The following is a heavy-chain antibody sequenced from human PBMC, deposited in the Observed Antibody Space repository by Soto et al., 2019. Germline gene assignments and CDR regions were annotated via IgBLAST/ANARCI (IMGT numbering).Heavy chain of an antibody. CDR2: ISAYNGNT. CDR1: GYTFTSYG. CDR3: ARDRAIFGVVSKFDP. J-gene: IGHJ5*02. Sequence: ASVKVSCKASGYTFTSYGISWVRQAPGQGLEWMGWISAYNGNTNYAQKLQGRVTMTTDTSTSTAYMELRSLRSDDTAVYYCARDRAIFGVVSKFDPWGQGTLVTVSS. V-gene: IGHV1-18*01. D-gene: IGHD3-3*01.